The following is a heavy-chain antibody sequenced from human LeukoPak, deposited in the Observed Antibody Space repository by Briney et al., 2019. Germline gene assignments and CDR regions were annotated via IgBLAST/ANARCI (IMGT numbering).Heavy chain of an antibody. J-gene: IGHJ4*02. Sequence: GASVKVSCKASGYTFTSYGISWVRQAPGQGLEWMGWIRAYNGNTNYAQKLQGRVTMTTDTSTSTAYMELRSLRSDDTAVYYCAREVYYDILTGYYTPGGIDYWGQGTLVTVSS. CDR2: IRAYNGNT. CDR3: AREVYYDILTGYYTPGGIDY. D-gene: IGHD3-9*01. V-gene: IGHV1-18*04. CDR1: GYTFTSYG.